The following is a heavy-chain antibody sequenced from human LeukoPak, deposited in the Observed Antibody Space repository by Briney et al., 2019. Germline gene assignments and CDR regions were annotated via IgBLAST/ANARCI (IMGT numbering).Heavy chain of an antibody. Sequence: ASVKVSCKASGYTFTSYGISWVRQAPGQGLEWMGWISAYNGNTNHAQNFRGRVTMTTDASTSTAYMELRSLRSDDTAVYYCARDLGYCTSTSCYDGRNWFDPWGQGTLVTVSS. V-gene: IGHV1-18*01. CDR3: ARDLGYCTSTSCYDGRNWFDP. CDR1: GYTFTSYG. J-gene: IGHJ5*02. D-gene: IGHD2-2*01. CDR2: ISAYNGNT.